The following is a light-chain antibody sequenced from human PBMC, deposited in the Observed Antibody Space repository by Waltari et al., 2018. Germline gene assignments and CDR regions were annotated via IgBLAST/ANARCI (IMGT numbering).Light chain of an antibody. V-gene: IGKV3-20*01. J-gene: IGKJ4*01. CDR2: GES. Sequence: IVLPQSPGTLSLSPGERATLSCRASQTVRTTYLAWSQQKPGQAPTLLSFGESSRATGIPDRFSGSGAGTEVALTISSLEPEDFAVYDGQQYDISPLTFGGGTKVEIK. CDR3: QQYDISPLT. CDR1: QTVRTTY.